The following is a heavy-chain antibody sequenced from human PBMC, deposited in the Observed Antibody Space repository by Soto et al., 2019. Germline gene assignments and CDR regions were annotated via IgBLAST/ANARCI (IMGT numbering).Heavy chain of an antibody. V-gene: IGHV4-39*01. J-gene: IGHJ4*02. D-gene: IGHD2-21*01. CDR2: IYYSGST. CDR1: GGSISSSSYY. Sequence: SETLSLTCTVSGGSISSSSYYWGWIRQPPGKGLEWIGSIYYSGSTYYNTSLKSRVTISVDTSKNQFSLKLSSVTAADTAMYYCARRIVRLRGYFDYWGQGTLVT. CDR3: ARRIVRLRGYFDY.